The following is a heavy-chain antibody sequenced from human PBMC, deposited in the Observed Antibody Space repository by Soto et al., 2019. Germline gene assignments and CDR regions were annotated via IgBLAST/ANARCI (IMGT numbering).Heavy chain of an antibody. Sequence: ASVKVSCKASGYTFTSYGISWVRQAPGQWLEWMGWISAYNGNTNYAQKLQGRVTMTTDTSTSTAYMELRSLRSDDTAVYYCARARMALNWFDPWGQGTLVTVSS. J-gene: IGHJ5*02. CDR2: ISAYNGNT. CDR3: ARARMALNWFDP. CDR1: GYTFTSYG. V-gene: IGHV1-18*01.